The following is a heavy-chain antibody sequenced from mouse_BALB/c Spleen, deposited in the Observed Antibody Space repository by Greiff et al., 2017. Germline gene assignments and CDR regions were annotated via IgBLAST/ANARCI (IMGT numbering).Heavy chain of an antibody. CDR1: GYTFTDYN. J-gene: IGHJ3*01. V-gene: IGHV1-18*01. CDR2: INPNNGGT. Sequence: EVQGVESGPELVKPGASVKIPCKASGYTFTDYNMDWVKQSHGKSLEWIGDINPNNGGTIYNQKFKGKATLTVDKSSSTAYMELRSLTSEDTAVYYCARKNRYDGAWFAYWGQGTLVTVSA. D-gene: IGHD2-14*01. CDR3: ARKNRYDGAWFAY.